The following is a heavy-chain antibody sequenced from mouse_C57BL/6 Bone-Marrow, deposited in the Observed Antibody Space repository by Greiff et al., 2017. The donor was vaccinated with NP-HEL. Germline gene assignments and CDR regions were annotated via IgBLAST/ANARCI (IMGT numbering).Heavy chain of an antibody. CDR2: ISSGSSTI. D-gene: IGHD1-1*01. CDR3: ARNFYGSPAWFAC. J-gene: IGHJ3*01. CDR1: GFTFSDYG. Sequence: EVKLMESGGGLVKPGGSLKLSCAASGFTFSDYGMHWVRQAPEKGLAWVAYISSGSSTIYYADTVKGRFTISRDHAKNTLFLQMTSLRSEDTAMYYCARNFYGSPAWFACWGQGTLVTVSA. V-gene: IGHV5-17*01.